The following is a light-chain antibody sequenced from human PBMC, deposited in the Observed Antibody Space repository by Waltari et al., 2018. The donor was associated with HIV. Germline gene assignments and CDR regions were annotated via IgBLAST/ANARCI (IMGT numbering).Light chain of an antibody. V-gene: IGLV3-21*02. CDR3: QVWDSSSDHVV. Sequence: SYVLTQPPSVSVAPGQTARITCGGNNIGSKSVHWYQQKPGQAPVLVVYDDSDRPPGIPERFSVSISGNTATRTIGRVEAGDEADYYCQVWDSSSDHVVFGGGTKLPVL. CDR2: DDS. CDR1: NIGSKS. J-gene: IGLJ2*01.